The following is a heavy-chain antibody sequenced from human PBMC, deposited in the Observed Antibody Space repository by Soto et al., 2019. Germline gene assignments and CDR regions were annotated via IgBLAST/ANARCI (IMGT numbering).Heavy chain of an antibody. V-gene: IGHV3-30-3*01. CDR2: ISYDGSNK. Sequence: QVQLVESGGGVVQPGRSLRLSCAASGFTFSSYAMHWVRQAPGKGLEWVAVISYDGSNKNYADSVKGRFTISRDNSKNTLYLQMNSLSAEDTAVYYCARDGDCSGGSCYSRGGYFDYWGQGTLVTVSS. CDR3: ARDGDCSGGSCYSRGGYFDY. CDR1: GFTFSSYA. D-gene: IGHD2-15*01. J-gene: IGHJ4*02.